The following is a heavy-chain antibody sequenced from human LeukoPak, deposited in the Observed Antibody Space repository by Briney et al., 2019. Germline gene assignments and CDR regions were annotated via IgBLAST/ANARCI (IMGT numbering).Heavy chain of an antibody. CDR2: INPNSGGT. CDR3: ARVLIVGATYGMDV. CDR1: GYTFTGYY. D-gene: IGHD1-26*01. Sequence: GASVKVSCKASGYTFTGYYMHWVRQAPGQGLEWMGWINPNSGGTNYAQKFQGRVTMTRDTSISTAYMELSRLRSDDTAVYYCARVLIVGATYGMDVWGQGTTVTVSS. J-gene: IGHJ6*02. V-gene: IGHV1-2*02.